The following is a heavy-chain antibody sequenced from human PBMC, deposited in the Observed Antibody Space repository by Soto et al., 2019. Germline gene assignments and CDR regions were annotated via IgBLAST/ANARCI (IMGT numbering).Heavy chain of an antibody. CDR2: INPGNGDT. CDR1: GYSFTKYG. D-gene: IGHD2-2*01. J-gene: IGHJ6*02. CDR3: ARGRIVVVPAAQNYYGMDV. Sequence: ASVKVSCKTSGYSFTKYGLHWVRQAPGQRLEWMGWINPGNGDTKYSQKFQGRVTITADESTSTAYMELSSLRSEDTAVYYCARGRIVVVPAAQNYYGMDVWGQGTTVTVSS. V-gene: IGHV1-3*01.